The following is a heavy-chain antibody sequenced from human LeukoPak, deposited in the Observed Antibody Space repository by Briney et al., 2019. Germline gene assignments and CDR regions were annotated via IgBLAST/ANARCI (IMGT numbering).Heavy chain of an antibody. CDR1: GYSFTSYG. J-gene: IGHJ4*02. CDR2: ISAYNGNT. CDR3: ARSPSTYYYGSGSYTGYFDY. V-gene: IGHV1-18*01. Sequence: ASVKVSCKASGYSFTSYGISWVRQAPGQGLEWMGWISAYNGNTNYAQNLQGRVTMTTDTSTSTAYMELRSLRSDDTAVYYCARSPSTYYYGSGSYTGYFDYWGQGTRVTVSS. D-gene: IGHD3-10*01.